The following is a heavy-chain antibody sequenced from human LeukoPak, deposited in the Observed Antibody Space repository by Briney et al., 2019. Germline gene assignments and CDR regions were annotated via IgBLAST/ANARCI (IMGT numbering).Heavy chain of an antibody. J-gene: IGHJ6*03. V-gene: IGHV4-61*02. CDR1: SGSISSSNYY. Sequence: SETLSLTCTVSSGSISSSNYYWSWIRQPAGKGLEWIGRISTIGSTNYNPSLNSRVTISIDTSKNQFSLKLSSVTAADTAVYYCARDGCGGSCFHYYYYYMDVWGKGTTVTISS. CDR2: ISTIGST. D-gene: IGHD2-15*01. CDR3: ARDGCGGSCFHYYYYYMDV.